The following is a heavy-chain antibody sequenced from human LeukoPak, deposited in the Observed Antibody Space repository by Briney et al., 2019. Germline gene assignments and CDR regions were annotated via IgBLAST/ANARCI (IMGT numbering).Heavy chain of an antibody. CDR2: INPNSGGT. D-gene: IGHD3-22*01. CDR3: ARDRYYDSSGYLGYYAFDI. J-gene: IGHJ3*02. V-gene: IGHV1-2*02. CDR1: GYTFTGYY. Sequence: ASVKVSCKASGYTFTGYYMHWVRQAPGQGLEWMGWINPNSGGTNYAQKFQGRVTMPRDTSISTAYMELSRLRSDDTAVYYCARDRYYDSSGYLGYYAFDIWGQGTMVTVSS.